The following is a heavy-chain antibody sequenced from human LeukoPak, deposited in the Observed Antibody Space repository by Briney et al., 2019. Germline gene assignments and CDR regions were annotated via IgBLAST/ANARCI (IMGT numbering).Heavy chain of an antibody. D-gene: IGHD3-22*01. V-gene: IGHV3-21*01. CDR2: ISSGSSYI. J-gene: IGHJ4*02. CDR3: ARDPSDSSGYYKKKWTKTFDY. Sequence: GGSLRLSCAAPGFTFSSYTMNWVRQAPGKGLEWVSIISSGSSYIHYADSVKGRFTISRDNAKNSLYLQRNSLRAEDTAVYYCARDPSDSSGYYKKKWTKTFDYWGQGTLVTVSS. CDR1: GFTFSSYT.